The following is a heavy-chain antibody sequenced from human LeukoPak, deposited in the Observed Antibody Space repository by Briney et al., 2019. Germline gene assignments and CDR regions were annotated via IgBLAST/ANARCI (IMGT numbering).Heavy chain of an antibody. J-gene: IGHJ3*02. CDR1: GYTFTTYG. Sequence: AASVKVSCKSSGYTFTTYGISWMRQAPGQSLEWMGWISPYNSNTKYAQKLQGRVTMTTDTSTNTAYMEVRSLRSDDTAVYYCAREAPVAAGSDAFDIWGQGTMVTVSS. CDR3: AREAPVAAGSDAFDI. CDR2: ISPYNSNT. V-gene: IGHV1-18*01. D-gene: IGHD6-19*01.